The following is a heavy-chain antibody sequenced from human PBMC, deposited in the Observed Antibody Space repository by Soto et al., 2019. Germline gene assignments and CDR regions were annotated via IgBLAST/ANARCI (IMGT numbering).Heavy chain of an antibody. Sequence: ASVKVSCKASGYTFTSYAMHWVRQAPGQRLEWMGWINAGNGNTKYSQKFQGRVTITRDTSASTAYMELSSLRSEDTAVYYCARAQDTAMVISHYYYGMDVWGQGTTVTVSS. CDR1: GYTFTSYA. J-gene: IGHJ6*02. D-gene: IGHD5-18*01. CDR2: INAGNGNT. CDR3: ARAQDTAMVISHYYYGMDV. V-gene: IGHV1-3*01.